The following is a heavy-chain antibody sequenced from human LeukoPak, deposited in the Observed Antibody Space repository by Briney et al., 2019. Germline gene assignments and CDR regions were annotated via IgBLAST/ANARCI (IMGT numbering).Heavy chain of an antibody. J-gene: IGHJ3*02. CDR1: GYTFTGYY. V-gene: IGHV1-2*02. CDR2: INPNSGGT. D-gene: IGHD3-3*01. Sequence: ASVKVSCKASGYTFTGYYMHWVRQAPGQGLELMGWINPNSGGTNYAQKFQGRVTMTRDTSISTAYMELSRLRSDDTAVYYCARGKKEIEYYDFCSGYHAFDIWGQGTMVTVSS. CDR3: ARGKKEIEYYDFCSGYHAFDI.